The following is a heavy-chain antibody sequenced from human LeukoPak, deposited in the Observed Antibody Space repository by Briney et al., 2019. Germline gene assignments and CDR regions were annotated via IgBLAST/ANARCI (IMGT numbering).Heavy chain of an antibody. CDR1: GFTFSSYW. D-gene: IGHD1-7*01. J-gene: IGHJ6*03. CDR3: ARVANKRRKNYKGNYYYYYMDV. V-gene: IGHV3-74*01. Sequence: GGSLRLSCAASGFTFSSYWMHWVRHAPGKGLVWVSRINSDGSSTSYADSVKGRFTISRDNAKNTLYLQMNSLRAEDTAVYYCARVANKRRKNYKGNYYYYYMDVWGKGTTVTVSS. CDR2: INSDGSST.